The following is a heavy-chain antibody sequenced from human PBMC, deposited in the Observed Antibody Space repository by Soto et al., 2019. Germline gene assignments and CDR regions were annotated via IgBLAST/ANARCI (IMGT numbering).Heavy chain of an antibody. J-gene: IGHJ5*02. V-gene: IGHV4-59*12. CDR3: ARETYGDYVGYFDP. CDR2: IYSSGTT. CDR1: GGSIRSYY. Sequence: SETLSLTCAVYGGSIRSYYRSWIRQPPGRGLEWIGYIYSSGTTNYNPSLKSRVTISVDTSKNQFSLKLSSVTAADTAVYYCARETYGDYVGYFDPWGQGTLVTVS. D-gene: IGHD4-17*01.